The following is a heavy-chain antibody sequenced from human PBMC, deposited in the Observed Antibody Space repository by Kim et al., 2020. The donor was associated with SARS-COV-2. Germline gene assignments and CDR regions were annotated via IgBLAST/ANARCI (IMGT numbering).Heavy chain of an antibody. Sequence: GGSLRLSCAASGFTFSSYSMNWVRQAPGKGLEWVSSISSSSTYIYYAHSVKGRFTISRDNAKNSLYLQMNSLRAEDTAVYYCARSRGGAVIDYWGQGTLV. D-gene: IGHD3-10*01. CDR1: GFTFSSYS. J-gene: IGHJ4*02. CDR2: ISSSSTYI. CDR3: ARSRGGAVIDY. V-gene: IGHV3-21*01.